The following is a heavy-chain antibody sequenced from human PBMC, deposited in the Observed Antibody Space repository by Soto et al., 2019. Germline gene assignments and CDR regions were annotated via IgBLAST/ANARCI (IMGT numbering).Heavy chain of an antibody. J-gene: IGHJ4*02. CDR2: IYYSGST. CDR3: AIPGILSYDFWSGYYKSHYFDY. CDR1: GGSISSSSYY. Sequence: PSEILSLTCTVSGGSISSSSYYWVWIRQPPGKGLEWIGSIYYSGSTYYNPSLKSRVTISVDTSKNQFSLKLSSVTAADTAVYYCAIPGILSYDFWSGYYKSHYFDYWGQGTLVTVSS. D-gene: IGHD3-3*01. V-gene: IGHV4-39*01.